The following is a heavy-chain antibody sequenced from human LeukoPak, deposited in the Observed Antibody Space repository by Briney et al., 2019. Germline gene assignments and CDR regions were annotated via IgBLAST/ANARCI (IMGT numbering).Heavy chain of an antibody. D-gene: IGHD2-2*01. V-gene: IGHV3-49*04. CDR2: IRSKAYGGTT. J-gene: IGHJ4*02. Sequence: GGSLRLSCTASGLTFGDYAMSWVRQAPGKGLEWVGFIRSKAYGGTTEYAASVKGRFTISRDDSKSIAYLQMNSLKTEDTAVYYCTRAGGRPIVVVPAEDWGQGTLVTVSS. CDR3: TRAGGRPIVVVPAED. CDR1: GLTFGDYA.